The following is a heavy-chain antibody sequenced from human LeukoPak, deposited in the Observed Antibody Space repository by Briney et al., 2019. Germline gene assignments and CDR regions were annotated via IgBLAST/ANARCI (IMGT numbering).Heavy chain of an antibody. J-gene: IGHJ4*02. CDR1: GYPFTGYY. CDR2: IDPNSGAT. V-gene: IGHV1-2*02. CDR3: AMDLEYYYAPRSGGGV. Sequence: GASVKVSCKTSGYPFTGYYIHWVRQAPGQGLEWMGWIDPNSGATKYAQNFQGSVTLTRDMSMRTAYMELSRLRSGDTAVCYCAMDLEYYYAPRSGGGVWGQGTLVIVSS. D-gene: IGHD3-10*01.